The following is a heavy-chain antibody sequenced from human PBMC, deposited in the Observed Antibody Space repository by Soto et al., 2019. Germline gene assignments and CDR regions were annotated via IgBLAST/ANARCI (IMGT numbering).Heavy chain of an antibody. J-gene: IGHJ4*02. CDR1: GYTFTDDF. Sequence: ASVKVSCKASGYTFTDDFIHWVRQAPGQGPEWMGWINPNSGGTNYAQKFQGRVTMTRDTSISTAYMELSRLTSDDTAVYYCARVAAGPPDYWGQGTLVTVSS. D-gene: IGHD6-13*01. CDR3: ARVAAGPPDY. V-gene: IGHV1-2*02. CDR2: INPNSGGT.